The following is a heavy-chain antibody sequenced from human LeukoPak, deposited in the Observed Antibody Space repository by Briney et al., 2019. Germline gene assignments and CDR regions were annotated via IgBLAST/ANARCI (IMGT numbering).Heavy chain of an antibody. J-gene: IGHJ4*02. V-gene: IGHV1-3*01. CDR3: ARAPRSGWFWDY. D-gene: IGHD6-19*01. CDR1: GYTFTQYV. CDR2: INAGNGDT. Sequence: RASVKVSCKASGYTFTQYVIHWVRQTPGQRLEWMGWINAGNGDTEYSQSFQGRVTITRDTSASTAYMEVSSLRSEDTTVYYCARAPRSGWFWDYWGQGTLVTVSS.